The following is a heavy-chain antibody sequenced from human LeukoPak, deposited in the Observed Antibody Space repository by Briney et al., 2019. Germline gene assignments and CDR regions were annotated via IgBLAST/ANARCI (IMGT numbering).Heavy chain of an antibody. J-gene: IGHJ4*02. Sequence: GESLKISCKGSGYGFNAYWIAWVRQMPGKGLEWMGIIYPGDSDTRYSPSFQGQVTISADKSISTAYLQWSSLKASDTAMYYCARTPYDSSGYYPPPFDYWGQGTLVTVSS. CDR2: IYPGDSDT. CDR1: GYGFNAYW. D-gene: IGHD3-22*01. V-gene: IGHV5-51*01. CDR3: ARTPYDSSGYYPPPFDY.